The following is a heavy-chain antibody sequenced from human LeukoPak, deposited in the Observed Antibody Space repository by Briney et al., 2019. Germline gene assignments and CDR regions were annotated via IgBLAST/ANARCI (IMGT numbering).Heavy chain of an antibody. CDR2: IYPDDSDT. CDR3: ARLPYYYDSSGYYGDY. V-gene: IGHV5-51*01. J-gene: IGHJ4*02. D-gene: IGHD3-22*01. Sequence: GESLKISCLGSGYSFTTYWIGWVRQMPGKGLEWMGIIYPDDSDTRYSPSFQGQVTISADKSISTAYLQWSSLKASDTAMYYCARLPYYYDSSGYYGDYWGQGTLVTVSS. CDR1: GYSFTTYW.